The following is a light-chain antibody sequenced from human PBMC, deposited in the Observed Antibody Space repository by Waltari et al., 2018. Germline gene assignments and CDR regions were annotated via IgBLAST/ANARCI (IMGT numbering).Light chain of an antibody. CDR2: EDR. V-gene: IGLV3-10*01. CDR1: ALPKKY. CDR3: CSTDSSGNHGV. Sequence: SYEPTQPPSVSVSPGQTARITCFGDALPKKYAYWYQQKSGQAPVLVIYEDRKRPSGSPETFSGSSSGTMATLTISGAQVEDEADYYGCSTDSSGNHGVFGGGTKLTVL. J-gene: IGLJ3*02.